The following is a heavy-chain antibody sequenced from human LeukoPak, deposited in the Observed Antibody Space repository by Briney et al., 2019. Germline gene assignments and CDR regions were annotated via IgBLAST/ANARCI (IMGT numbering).Heavy chain of an antibody. V-gene: IGHV1-69*13. D-gene: IGHD2-2*01. CDR2: IIPIFGAA. CDR3: AREKGREYQLLLSGMDV. J-gene: IGHJ6*02. Sequence: SVTVSCKASGGTFSSYAISWVRQAPGQGLEWMGGIIPIFGAANYAQKFQGRVTITADESTSTAYMELSSLRSEDTAVYYCAREKGREYQLLLSGMDVWGQGTTVTVSS. CDR1: GGTFSSYA.